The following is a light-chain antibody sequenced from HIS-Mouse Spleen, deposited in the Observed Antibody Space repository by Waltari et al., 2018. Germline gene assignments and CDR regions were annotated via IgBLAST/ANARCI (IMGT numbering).Light chain of an antibody. CDR1: SSNIGRNT. CDR2: SNN. CDR3: AAWDDSLNGVV. J-gene: IGLJ2*01. Sequence: QSVLTQPPSASGTPGQRVTISCSGSSSNIGRNTVNGYQQPPGTAPKPPIFSNNQRPSGVPDRFSGSKSGTSASLAISGLQSEDEADYYCAAWDDSLNGVVFGGGTKLTVL. V-gene: IGLV1-44*01.